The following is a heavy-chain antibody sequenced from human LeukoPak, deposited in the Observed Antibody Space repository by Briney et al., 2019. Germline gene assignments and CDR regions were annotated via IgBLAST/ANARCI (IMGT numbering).Heavy chain of an antibody. CDR2: INHSGST. Sequence: SETLSLTCAVYGGSFSGYYWSWIRQPPGKGLEWIGEINHSGSTNYNPSLKSRVTISVDTSKNQFSLKLSSVTAADTVVYYCARGMKGYCSSTSCAQAMVDVWGKGTTVTVSS. CDR3: ARGMKGYCSSTSCAQAMVDV. V-gene: IGHV4-34*01. D-gene: IGHD2-2*01. CDR1: GGSFSGYY. J-gene: IGHJ6*04.